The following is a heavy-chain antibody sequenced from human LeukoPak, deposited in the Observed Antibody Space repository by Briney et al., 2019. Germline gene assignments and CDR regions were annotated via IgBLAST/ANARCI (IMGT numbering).Heavy chain of an antibody. CDR1: GFTFSTYS. J-gene: IGHJ5*02. CDR3: ARNYDSSGYGYKWFDP. CDR2: ITGSSSFI. V-gene: IGHV3-21*01. D-gene: IGHD3-22*01. Sequence: PGGSLRLSCAASGFTFSTYSMNWVRQAPGKWLEWVSSITGSSSFIYYADSVKGRFTISRDNAKNSLHLQMNSLRAEDTAVYYCARNYDSSGYGYKWFDPWGQGTLVTVSS.